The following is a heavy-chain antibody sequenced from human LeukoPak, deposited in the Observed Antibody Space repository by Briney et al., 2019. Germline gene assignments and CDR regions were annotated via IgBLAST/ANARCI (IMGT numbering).Heavy chain of an antibody. CDR2: ISGSGGST. Sequence: PGGSLRLSCAASGFTFSSYAMSWVRQAPGKGLEWVSAISGSGGSTYYADSVKGRFTISRDTSKNTLYLRMNSLRTEDTAVYYCARDRGNSLFDYWGQGTLVTVSS. CDR3: ARDRGNSLFDY. V-gene: IGHV3-23*01. CDR1: GFTFSSYA. D-gene: IGHD4-23*01. J-gene: IGHJ4*02.